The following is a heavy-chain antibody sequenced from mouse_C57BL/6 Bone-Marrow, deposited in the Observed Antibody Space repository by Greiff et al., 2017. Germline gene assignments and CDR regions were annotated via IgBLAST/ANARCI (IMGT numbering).Heavy chain of an antibody. Sequence: VKLMESGAELARPGASVKLSCKASGYTFTSYGISWVKQRTGQGLEWIGEIYPRSGNTYYNEKFKGKATLTADTSSSTAYMELSSLTSEDSAVFCWSRDYGGGPWFAYWGKGTLVTVSA. CDR1: GYTFTSYG. CDR3: SRDYGGGPWFAY. CDR2: IYPRSGNT. J-gene: IGHJ3*01. D-gene: IGHD1-1*02. V-gene: IGHV1-81*01.